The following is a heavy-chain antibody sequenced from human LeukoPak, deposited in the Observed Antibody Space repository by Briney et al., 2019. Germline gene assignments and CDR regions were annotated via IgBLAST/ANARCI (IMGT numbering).Heavy chain of an antibody. CDR1: GGTFRKYA. V-gene: IGHV1-69*13. J-gene: IGHJ4*02. Sequence: SVKVSCKASGGTFRKYAINWVRQAPGPGLEWMGGIIPIFGTANYAQKFQGRVTITADESTSTVYMEMNSPKFEDTAVYYCARGWDYDSGGRPTAYVYWGQGTLVTVSS. CDR3: ARGWDYDSGGRPTAYVY. CDR2: IIPIFGTA. D-gene: IGHD3-22*01.